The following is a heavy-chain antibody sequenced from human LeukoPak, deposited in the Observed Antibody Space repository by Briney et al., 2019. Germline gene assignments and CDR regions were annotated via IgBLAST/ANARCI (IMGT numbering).Heavy chain of an antibody. J-gene: IGHJ3*02. CDR2: IYYSGTT. CDR1: GGSISNYY. Sequence: SETLSLTCTVSGGSISNYYWSWIRQPPGKGLEWIGYIYYSGTTNYNPSLKSRVIISVDTSKNQFSLKLRSVTAADTAVYFCARVPPYYYDSSGHFVSAFDIWGQGTMVTVSS. D-gene: IGHD3-22*01. V-gene: IGHV4-59*01. CDR3: ARVPPYYYDSSGHFVSAFDI.